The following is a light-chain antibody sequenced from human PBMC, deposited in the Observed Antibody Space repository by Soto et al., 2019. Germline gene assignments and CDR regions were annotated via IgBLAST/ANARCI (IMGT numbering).Light chain of an antibody. J-gene: IGKJ4*01. CDR1: QGINSW. CDR3: QQTNSFPPT. Sequence: DIQMTQSPSSVSASVGDRVTITCRASQGINSWLAWYQQKTGKAPKRLIYAASSLQSGVPSRFSGSGSGTDFTLTISSLQPEDFATYYCQQTNSFPPTFGGGTKVELK. V-gene: IGKV1-12*01. CDR2: AAS.